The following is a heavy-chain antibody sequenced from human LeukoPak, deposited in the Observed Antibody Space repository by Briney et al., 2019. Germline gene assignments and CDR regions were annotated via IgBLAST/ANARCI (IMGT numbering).Heavy chain of an antibody. J-gene: IGHJ4*02. CDR1: GFTFSRFT. V-gene: IGHV3-21*01. CDR2: ISSNSAYI. D-gene: IGHD1-26*01. CDR3: ARETRGSYVPGLDS. Sequence: GGSLRLSCAASGFTFSRFTMNWVRQAPGKGLEWVSAISSNSAYIYYEESMEGRFTISRDNAKNSVYLQMSSLRAEDTAVYYCARETRGSYVPGLDSWGQGTLVTVSS.